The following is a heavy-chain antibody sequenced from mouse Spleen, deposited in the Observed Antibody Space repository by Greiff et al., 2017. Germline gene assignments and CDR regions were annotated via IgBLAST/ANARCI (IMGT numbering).Heavy chain of an antibody. Sequence: QVQLKQPGAELVRPGSSVKLSCKASGYTFTSYWMHWVKQRPIQGLEWIGNIDPSDSETHYNQKFKDKATLTVDKSSSTAYMQLSSLTSEDSAVYYCARPAYYSNWFAYWGQGTLVTVSA. V-gene: IGHV1-52*01. J-gene: IGHJ3*01. CDR1: GYTFTSYW. CDR2: IDPSDSET. D-gene: IGHD2-5*01. CDR3: ARPAYYSNWFAY.